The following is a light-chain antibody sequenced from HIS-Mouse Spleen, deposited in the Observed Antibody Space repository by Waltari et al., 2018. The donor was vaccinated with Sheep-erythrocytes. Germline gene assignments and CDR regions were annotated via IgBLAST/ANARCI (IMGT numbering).Light chain of an antibody. CDR2: DVS. V-gene: IGLV2-11*01. CDR3: CSYAGSYNHV. J-gene: IGLJ1*01. CDR1: SSDVGGYNY. Sequence: QSALTQPRSVSGSPGQSVTISCTGTSSDVGGYNYVSWYQQHPGKAPKPIISDVSTRPSGVPARFSGSKSGHTASLTISGLQAEDEADYYCCSYAGSYNHVFATGTKVTVL.